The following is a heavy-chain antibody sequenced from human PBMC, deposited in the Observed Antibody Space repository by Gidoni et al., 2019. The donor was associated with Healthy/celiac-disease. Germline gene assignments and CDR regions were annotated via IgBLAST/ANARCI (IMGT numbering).Heavy chain of an antibody. Sequence: EVQLVESGGGLVQPGGSLRLSCAASGFTFSSYSMNWVRQAPGKGLEWVSYISSSSSTIYNADSVKGRFTISRDNAKNSLYLQMNSLRAEDTAVYYCARGSLGENYYDSTCFDYWGQGTLVTVSS. J-gene: IGHJ4*02. D-gene: IGHD3-22*01. V-gene: IGHV3-48*01. CDR3: ARGSLGENYYDSTCFDY. CDR1: GFTFSSYS. CDR2: ISSSSSTI.